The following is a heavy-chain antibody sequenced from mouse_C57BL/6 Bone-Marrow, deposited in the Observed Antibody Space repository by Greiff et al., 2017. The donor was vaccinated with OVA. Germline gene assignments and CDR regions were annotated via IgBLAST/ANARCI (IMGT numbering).Heavy chain of an antibody. CDR3: ARGAVVAPRFAY. CDR2: ISYDGSN. J-gene: IGHJ3*01. D-gene: IGHD1-1*01. Sequence: EVQLKESGPGLVKPSQSLSLTCSVTGYSITSGYYWNWIRQFPGNKLEWMGYISYDGSNNYNPSLKNRISITRDTSKNQFFLKLNSVTTEDTATYYCARGAVVAPRFAYWGQGTLVTVSA. CDR1: GYSITSGYY. V-gene: IGHV3-6*01.